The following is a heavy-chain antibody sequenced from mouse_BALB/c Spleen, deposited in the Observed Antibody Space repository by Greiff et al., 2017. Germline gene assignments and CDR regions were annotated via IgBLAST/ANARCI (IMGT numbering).Heavy chain of an antibody. V-gene: IGHV3-2*02. CDR1: GYSITSDYA. CDR3: ARSMNYYVPFAY. D-gene: IGHD1-1*01. Sequence: EVQLQQSGPGLVKPSQSLSLTCTVTGYSITSDYAWNWIRQFPGNKLEWMGYISYSGSTSYNPSLKSRISITRDTSKNQFFLQLNSVTTEDTATYYCARSMNYYVPFAYWGQGTLVTVSA. CDR2: ISYSGST. J-gene: IGHJ3*01.